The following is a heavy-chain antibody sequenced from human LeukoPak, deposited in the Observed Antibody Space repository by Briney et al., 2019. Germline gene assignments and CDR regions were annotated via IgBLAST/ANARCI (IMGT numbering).Heavy chain of an antibody. Sequence: GGSLRLSCAASGFTFDDYAMHWVRQAPGKGLEWVSGISWNSGSIGYADSVKGRFTISRDNTKNSLYLQMNSLRAEDTALYYCAKDSSSLDYYYGMDVWGQGTTVTVSS. J-gene: IGHJ6*02. V-gene: IGHV3-9*01. CDR3: AKDSSSLDYYYGMDV. CDR2: ISWNSGSI. CDR1: GFTFDDYA. D-gene: IGHD6-13*01.